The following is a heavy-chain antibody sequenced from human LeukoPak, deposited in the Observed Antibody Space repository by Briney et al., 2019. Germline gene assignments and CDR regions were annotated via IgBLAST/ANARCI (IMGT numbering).Heavy chain of an antibody. CDR3: ARGGWGRYFDY. Sequence: GGSLRLSCAASGFTVSSNYMSWVRQAPGKGLEWVSVIYSGGSTYYADSVKGRFTISRDNSENTLYLQMNSLRAEDTAVYYCARGGWGRYFDYWGQGTLVTVSS. V-gene: IGHV3-66*02. J-gene: IGHJ4*02. CDR1: GFTVSSNY. D-gene: IGHD3-16*01. CDR2: IYSGGST.